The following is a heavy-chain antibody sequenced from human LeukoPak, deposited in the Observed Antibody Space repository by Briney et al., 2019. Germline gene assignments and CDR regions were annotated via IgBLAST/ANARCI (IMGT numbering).Heavy chain of an antibody. V-gene: IGHV3-23*01. CDR2: ISGSGGST. D-gene: IGHD3-16*01. Sequence: GGSLRLSCAASGFTFSSYAMSWVRQAPGKGLEWVSAISGSGGSTDYADSVKGRFTISRDNSKNTLYLQMNSLRAGDTAVYYCAARLGPLMRYWGQGTLVTVSS. CDR3: AARLGPLMRY. J-gene: IGHJ4*02. CDR1: GFTFSSYA.